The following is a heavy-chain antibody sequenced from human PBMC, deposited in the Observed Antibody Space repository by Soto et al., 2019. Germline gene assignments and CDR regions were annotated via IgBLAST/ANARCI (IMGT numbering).Heavy chain of an antibody. CDR2: IIPFIGTA. D-gene: IGHD4-4*01. CDR1: GGTFSSYA. V-gene: IGHV1-69*18. J-gene: IGHJ6*02. Sequence: QVQLVQSGAEVKKPGSSVTVSCKASGGTFSSYAISWVRQAPGQGLEWMGRIIPFIGTANYAQKFQGRVKITADESTRTAYMELTSLRSEDKAVYYCARVVMTTVPESYYYGMDVWGQGTTVPVSS. CDR3: ARVVMTTVPESYYYGMDV.